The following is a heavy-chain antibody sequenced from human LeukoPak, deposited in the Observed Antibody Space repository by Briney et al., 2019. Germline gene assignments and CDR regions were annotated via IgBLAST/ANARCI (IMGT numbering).Heavy chain of an antibody. Sequence: SETLSLTCTVSGGSISSSSYYWGWIRQPPGKGLEWIGSIYYSGSTYYNPSLKSRVTISVDTSKNQFSLKLSSVTAADTAVYYCARELGIEVDYWGQGTLVTVSS. CDR1: GGSISSSSYY. D-gene: IGHD7-27*01. V-gene: IGHV4-39*07. J-gene: IGHJ4*02. CDR3: ARELGIEVDY. CDR2: IYYSGST.